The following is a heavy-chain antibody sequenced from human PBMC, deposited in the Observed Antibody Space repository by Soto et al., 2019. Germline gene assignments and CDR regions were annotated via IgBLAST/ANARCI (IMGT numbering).Heavy chain of an antibody. CDR2: ISSSGSPI. Sequence: GGSLRLSCAASGFTLSGYDMNWVRKVPGKGLEWVSYISSSGSPIYYADSVKGRFTLSRDNAKNSLYLQMNSLRAEDTAVYYCARDRKDRGVIKGDYWGQGTPVTVS. J-gene: IGHJ4*02. CDR3: ARDRKDRGVIKGDY. V-gene: IGHV3-48*03. D-gene: IGHD3-10*01. CDR1: GFTLSGYD.